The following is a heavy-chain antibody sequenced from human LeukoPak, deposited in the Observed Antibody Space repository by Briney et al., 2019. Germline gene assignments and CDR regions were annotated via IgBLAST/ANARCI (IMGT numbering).Heavy chain of an antibody. CDR2: IIPIFGTA. V-gene: IGHV1-69*13. J-gene: IGHJ4*02. CDR1: GGTFSSYA. CDR3: ARTPSYYYDSSGYSVPGGLDY. D-gene: IGHD3-22*01. Sequence: ASVKVSCKASGGTFSSYAISWVRQAPGQGLEWMGGIIPIFGTANYAQKFQGRVTITADESTSTAYMELSSLRSEDTAVYYCARTPSYYYDSSGYSVPGGLDYWGQGTLVTVSS.